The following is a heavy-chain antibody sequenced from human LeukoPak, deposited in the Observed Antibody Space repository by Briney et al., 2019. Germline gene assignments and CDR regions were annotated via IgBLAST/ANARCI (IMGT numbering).Heavy chain of an antibody. CDR3: AREGETITIFGVVIEYYFDY. D-gene: IGHD3-3*01. J-gene: IGHJ4*02. Sequence: GGSLRLSCAASGFTFSSYWMSWVRRAPGKGLEWVANIKQDGSEKYYVDSVKGRFTISRDNAKNSLYLQMNSLRAEDTAVYYCAREGETITIFGVVIEYYFDYWGQGTLVTVSS. CDR1: GFTFSSYW. CDR2: IKQDGSEK. V-gene: IGHV3-7*01.